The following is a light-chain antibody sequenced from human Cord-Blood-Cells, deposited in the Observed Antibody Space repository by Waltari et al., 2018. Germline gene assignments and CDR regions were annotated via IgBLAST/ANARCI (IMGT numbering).Light chain of an antibody. J-gene: IGKJ2*01. CDR2: DAS. CDR1: QSISSW. V-gene: IGKV1-5*01. Sequence: DIQMTQSPSTLSASVGDRVTITCRASQSISSWLAWYQQKPGKAPKLLIYDASGLESGVPSRFSGSGSGTEFTFTISSRKPDDLATYYCKQYNSYSMYTLGQGTKLEIK. CDR3: KQYNSYSMYT.